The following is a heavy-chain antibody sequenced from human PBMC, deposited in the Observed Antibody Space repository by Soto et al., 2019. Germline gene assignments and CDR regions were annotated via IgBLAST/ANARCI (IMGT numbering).Heavy chain of an antibody. CDR3: PFDY. CDR1: GGSISSSTYY. D-gene: IGHD2-2*01. V-gene: IGHV4-39*01. J-gene: IGHJ4*02. Sequence: QLQLQESGPGLVKPSETLTLTCSVSGGSISSSTYYWGWIRQPPGKGLECVGTIYYDGSAYYNPSLKSRVTISVDTFKNQFSLKLSSVTAADTAVFMYPFDYWGQGTLVTVSS. CDR2: IYYDGSA.